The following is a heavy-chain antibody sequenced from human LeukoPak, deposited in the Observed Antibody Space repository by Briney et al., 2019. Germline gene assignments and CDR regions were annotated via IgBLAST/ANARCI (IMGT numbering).Heavy chain of an antibody. CDR3: ARDGGIAARHFDY. V-gene: IGHV4-61*09. J-gene: IGHJ4*02. CDR2: VYTSGST. D-gene: IGHD6-6*01. CDR1: GVSISSGSYF. Sequence: SETLSLTCTVSGVSISSGSYFWSWIRQTAGKGLEWIGHVYTSGSTNYNPSLKSRVTISVDTSKNQFSLKLSSVTAADTAVYYCARDGGIAARHFDYWGQGTLVTVSS.